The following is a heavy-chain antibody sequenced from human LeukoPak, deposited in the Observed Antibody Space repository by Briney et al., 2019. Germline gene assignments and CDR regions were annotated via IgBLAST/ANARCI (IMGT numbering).Heavy chain of an antibody. CDR3: ARERRITIFGVVNRGNWFDP. CDR2: INHSGST. Sequence: SETLSLTCAVYGGSFSGYYWSWIRQPPGKGLEWIGEINHSGSTNYNPSLKSRVTISVDTSKNQFSLKLSSVTAADTAVYYCARERRITIFGVVNRGNWFDPWGQGTLVTVSS. V-gene: IGHV4-34*01. J-gene: IGHJ5*02. D-gene: IGHD3-3*01. CDR1: GGSFSGYY.